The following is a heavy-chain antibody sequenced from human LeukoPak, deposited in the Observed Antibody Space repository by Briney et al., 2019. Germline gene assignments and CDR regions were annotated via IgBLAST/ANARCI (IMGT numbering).Heavy chain of an antibody. V-gene: IGHV3-23*01. J-gene: IGHJ4*02. D-gene: IGHD6-19*01. Sequence: PGGSLRLSCAASGFTFSSYAMSWVRQAPGKGLEWVSAISGSGGSTYYADSVKGRFTISRDNSKNTLYLQMNSLRAEDTAVYYCAKARRPIADSSGWYYFDYWGQGTLVTVSS. CDR3: AKARRPIADSSGWYYFDY. CDR2: ISGSGGST. CDR1: GFTFSSYA.